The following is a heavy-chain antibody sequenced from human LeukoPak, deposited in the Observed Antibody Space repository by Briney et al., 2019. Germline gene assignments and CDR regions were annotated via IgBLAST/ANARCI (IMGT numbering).Heavy chain of an antibody. V-gene: IGHV3-23*01. D-gene: IGHD2-8*01. CDR1: GFTVSTNY. CDR3: AKFPGGTKAFDY. J-gene: IGHJ4*02. CDR2: ISGTGVSA. Sequence: GGSLRLSCAASGFTVSTNYMSWVRQAPGKGLEWVSAISGTGVSAYYADSVKGRFTISRDNSKNTLYLQANSLTAEDTAVYYCAKFPGGTKAFDYWGQGALVTVSS.